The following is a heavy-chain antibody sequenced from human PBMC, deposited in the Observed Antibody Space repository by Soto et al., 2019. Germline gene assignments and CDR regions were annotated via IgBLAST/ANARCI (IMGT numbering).Heavy chain of an antibody. J-gene: IGHJ5*02. D-gene: IGHD3-3*01. CDR3: AMLGWADFWSGYPDEGAKTSTPTNWFAP. CDR1: GGTFSSYA. V-gene: IGHV1-69*01. CDR2: IIPIFGTA. Sequence: QVQLVQSGAEVKKPGSSVKVSCKASGGTFSSYAISWVRQAPGQGLEWMGGIIPIFGTANYAQKFQGRVTITADESTSQAYIELSSLRSEDTAVHYCAMLGWADFWSGYPDEGAKTSTPTNWFAPRGHGTLVTVSS.